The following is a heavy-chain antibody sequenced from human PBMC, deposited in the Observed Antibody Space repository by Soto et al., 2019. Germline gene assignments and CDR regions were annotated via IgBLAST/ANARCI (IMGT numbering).Heavy chain of an antibody. Sequence: QVRLVQSGAEMKKPGASVKVSCRTSGYTFTGYHIHWVRQAPGQGLEWMGWINPHSGGTNYAQEFRGRVTMTRDTSISTAYMEVNSLRSDDTAVYYCATGCSGGTCFLFDIWGQGTLVTVTS. V-gene: IGHV1-2*02. CDR1: GYTFTGYH. CDR2: INPHSGGT. D-gene: IGHD2-15*01. CDR3: ATGCSGGTCFLFDI. J-gene: IGHJ5*02.